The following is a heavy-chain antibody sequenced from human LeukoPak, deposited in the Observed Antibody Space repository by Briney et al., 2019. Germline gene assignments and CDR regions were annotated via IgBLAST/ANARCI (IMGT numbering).Heavy chain of an antibody. J-gene: IGHJ4*02. CDR1: GFTFSSYW. V-gene: IGHV3-7*01. D-gene: IGHD4-17*01. CDR3: ARDYGDYGTYFDY. CDR2: IKQDGSEK. Sequence: GGSLRLSCAASGFTFSSYWMSWVRQAPGKGLEWVANIKQDGSEKYYVDSVKGRFTISRDNAKNSLYLQMDSLRAEDTAVYYCARDYGDYGTYFDYWGQGTLVTVSS.